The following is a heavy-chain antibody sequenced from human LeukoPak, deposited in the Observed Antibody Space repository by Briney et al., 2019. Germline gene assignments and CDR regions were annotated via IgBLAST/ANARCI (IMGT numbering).Heavy chain of an antibody. CDR3: ASGEGPNWFDP. V-gene: IGHV4-61*02. J-gene: IGHJ5*02. CDR1: GGSISSGSYY. D-gene: IGHD3-10*01. CDR2: IYTSGST. Sequence: SETLSLTCTVSGGSISSGSYYWSWIRQPAGKGLEWIGRIYTSGSTNYNPSLKSRVTISIDTSKNQFSMKLSSVTAADTAVYYCASGEGPNWFDPWGQGTLVTVSS.